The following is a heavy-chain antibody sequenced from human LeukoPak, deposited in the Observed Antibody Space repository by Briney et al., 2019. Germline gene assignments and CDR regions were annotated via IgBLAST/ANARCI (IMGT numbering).Heavy chain of an antibody. V-gene: IGHV3-64*01. J-gene: IGHJ3*02. CDR2: ISSNGGST. D-gene: IGHD3-22*01. CDR1: GFTFSSYA. Sequence: GGSLRLSCAASGFTFSSYAMHWVRQAPGKGLEYVSAISSNGGSTYYANSVKGRFAISRDNSKNTLYLQMGSLRAEDMAVYYCARDVPAYYYDSSGYTDAFDIWGQGTMVTVSS. CDR3: ARDVPAYYYDSSGYTDAFDI.